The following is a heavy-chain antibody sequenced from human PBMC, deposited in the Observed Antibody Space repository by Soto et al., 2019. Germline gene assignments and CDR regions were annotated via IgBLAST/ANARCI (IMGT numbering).Heavy chain of an antibody. Sequence: SETLSLTCAVSGGSISSGGYSWSWIRQPPGKGLEWIGYIYHSGSIYYNPSLKSRVTISVDRSKNQFSLKLSSVTAADTAVYYCARAQLWLLVRPFYFDYWGQGTLVTVSS. CDR3: ARAQLWLLVRPFYFDY. J-gene: IGHJ4*02. V-gene: IGHV4-30-2*01. CDR2: IYHSGSI. CDR1: GGSISSGGYS. D-gene: IGHD5-18*01.